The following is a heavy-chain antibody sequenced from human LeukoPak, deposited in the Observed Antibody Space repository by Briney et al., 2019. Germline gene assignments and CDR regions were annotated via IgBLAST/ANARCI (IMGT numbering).Heavy chain of an antibody. CDR1: GFPFSSYW. D-gene: IGHD2-15*01. V-gene: IGHV3-74*01. J-gene: IGHJ3*02. CDR3: ARDLTLGGNDAFDI. CDR2: INSDGSST. Sequence: GGSLRLSCAASGFPFSSYWMHWVRQAPGKGLVWVSRINSDGSSTSYADSVEGRFTISRDNAKNTLYLQMNSLRAEDTAVYYCARDLTLGGNDAFDIWGQGTMVTVSS.